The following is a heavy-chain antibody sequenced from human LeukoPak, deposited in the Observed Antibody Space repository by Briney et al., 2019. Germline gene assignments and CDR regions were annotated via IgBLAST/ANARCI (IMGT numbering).Heavy chain of an antibody. CDR1: GGSISSGGYS. V-gene: IGHV4-30-2*01. CDR3: ARDDLDAFDI. Sequence: SQTLSLTCAVSGGSISSGGYSWSWIRQPPGKGLEWIRYIYHSGSTYYNPSLKSRVTISVDRSKNQFSLKLSSVTAADTAVYYCARDDLDAFDIWGQGTMVTVSS. CDR2: IYHSGST. J-gene: IGHJ3*02.